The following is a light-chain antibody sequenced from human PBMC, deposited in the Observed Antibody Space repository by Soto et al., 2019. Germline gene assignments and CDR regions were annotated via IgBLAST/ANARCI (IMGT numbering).Light chain of an antibody. CDR1: QSIXSW. V-gene: IGKV1-5*01. J-gene: IGKJ1*01. CDR3: QQYNSYRT. Sequence: GDRVTITCRASQSIXSWXAWXXQXPXXXPXXLIYDASSLESGVPSRFSGSGSGTEFTLTISSLQPDDFATYYCQQYNSYRTFGQGTKVDIK. CDR2: DAS.